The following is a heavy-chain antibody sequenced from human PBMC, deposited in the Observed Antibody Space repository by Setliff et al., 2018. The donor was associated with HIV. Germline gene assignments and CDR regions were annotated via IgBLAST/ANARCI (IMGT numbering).Heavy chain of an antibody. CDR3: VREDYYYYGMDV. CDR1: GFTFSTYN. V-gene: IGHV3-48*01. Sequence: GGSLRLSCAGSGFTFSTYNMAWVRQAPGKGLEWISYISNSGSTIYYADSVKGRFTISRDNAKNSLYLQMNSLSAEDTAVYYCVREDYYYYGMDVWGQGTTVTVSS. J-gene: IGHJ6*02. CDR2: ISNSGSTI.